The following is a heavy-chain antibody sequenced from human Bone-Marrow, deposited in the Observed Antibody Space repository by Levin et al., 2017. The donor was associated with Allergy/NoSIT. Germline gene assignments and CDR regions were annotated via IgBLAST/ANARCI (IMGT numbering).Heavy chain of an antibody. Sequence: KRSGPTLVKPTQTLTLTCSFSGFSLSTTGVGVGWIRQPPGKALEWLAFIYWDNDKRYSPSLKSRLTINKDTSKNQVVLTMTNMDPVDTATYFCAHRLVGAPYNGWNGGYFDYWGQGTLVTVSS. V-gene: IGHV2-5*02. J-gene: IGHJ4*02. CDR3: AHRLVGAPYNGWNGGYFDY. D-gene: IGHD1-1*01. CDR2: IYWDNDK. CDR1: GFSLSTTGVG.